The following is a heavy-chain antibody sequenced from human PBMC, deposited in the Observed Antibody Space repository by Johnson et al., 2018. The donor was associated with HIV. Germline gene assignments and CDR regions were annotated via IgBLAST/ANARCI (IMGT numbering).Heavy chain of an antibody. CDR3: ARVQSLQWELLDGDAFDI. J-gene: IGHJ3*02. V-gene: IGHV3-7*01. Sequence: VQLVESGGGLVQPGGSLRLSCAASGFTFSSYWMSWVRQAPGTGLEWVANIKQDGSEKYYVDSVKGRFTISRDNAKNSLYLQMNSLRAEDTAVYYCARVQSLQWELLDGDAFDIWGQGTMVTVSS. CDR2: IKQDGSEK. CDR1: GFTFSSYW. D-gene: IGHD1-26*01.